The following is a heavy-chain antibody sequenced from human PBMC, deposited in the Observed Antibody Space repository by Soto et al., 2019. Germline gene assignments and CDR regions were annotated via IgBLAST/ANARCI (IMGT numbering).Heavy chain of an antibody. Sequence: ASVKVSCKASGYTFTSYDINWVRQATGQGLEWMGWMHPDNSQHVNTQKFRGRVTMSTDTSISTTYMELSSLTSEDTAVYYCTRAPRGIIVAPDYWGQGTLVTSPQ. CDR1: GYTFTSYD. J-gene: IGHJ4*02. CDR3: TRAPRGIIVAPDY. CDR2: MHPDNSQH. D-gene: IGHD6-19*01. V-gene: IGHV1-8*01.